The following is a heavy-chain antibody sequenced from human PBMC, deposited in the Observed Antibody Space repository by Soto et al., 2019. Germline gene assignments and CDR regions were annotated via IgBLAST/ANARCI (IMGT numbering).Heavy chain of an antibody. V-gene: IGHV4-30-4*01. CDR2: IYYSGNT. J-gene: IGHJ3*02. Sequence: QVQLQESGPGLVKASQTLSLTCTVSGGSISSGDYYWGCLRQPPGKGLEWIGYIYYSGNTYYNPSLESRLTMSVDTSKNQYSLRLNSVTAADTAVYYCSRGGGVDPFDIWGQGTMITVSS. D-gene: IGHD2-8*02. CDR1: GGSISSGDYY. CDR3: SRGGGVDPFDI.